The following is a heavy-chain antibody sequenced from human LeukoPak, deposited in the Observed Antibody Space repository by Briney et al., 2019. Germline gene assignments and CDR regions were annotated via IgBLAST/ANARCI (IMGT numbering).Heavy chain of an antibody. CDR2: MNPNSGNT. J-gene: IGHJ5*02. CDR1: GYTFTSYD. D-gene: IGHD2-21*02. Sequence: ASVKVSCKASGYTFTSYDINWVRQATGQGLEWMGWMNPNSGNTGYAQKFQGRVTMTRNTSISTAYMELGSLRSEDTAVYYCARGPAFPWVSWFDPWGQGTLVTVSS. V-gene: IGHV1-8*01. CDR3: ARGPAFPWVSWFDP.